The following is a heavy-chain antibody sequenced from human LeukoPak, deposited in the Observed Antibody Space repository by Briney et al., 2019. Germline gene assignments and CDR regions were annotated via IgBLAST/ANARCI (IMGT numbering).Heavy chain of an antibody. V-gene: IGHV4-61*02. Sequence: SKTLSLTCTVSGGSISSGSYYWSWIRQPAGKGLEWIGRIYTSGSTNYNPSLKSRVTISVDTSKNQFSLKLSSVTAADTAVYYCARGAWELLVGWFDPWGQGTLVTVSS. J-gene: IGHJ5*02. CDR2: IYTSGST. CDR3: ARGAWELLVGWFDP. D-gene: IGHD1-26*01. CDR1: GGSISSGSYY.